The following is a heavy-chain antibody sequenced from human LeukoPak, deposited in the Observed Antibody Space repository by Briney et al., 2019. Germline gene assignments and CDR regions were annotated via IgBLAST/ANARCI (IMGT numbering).Heavy chain of an antibody. Sequence: PGGSLRLSCAASGFTFGSYSMNWVRRAPGKGLEWVSHIGSSSRTIYYADSVKGRFTISRDNAKNSLYLQMDSLRAEDTAVYYCARLLGVVVTARYSDYWGQGTLVTVSS. V-gene: IGHV3-48*01. CDR3: ARLLGVVVTARYSDY. J-gene: IGHJ4*02. CDR2: IGSSSRTI. D-gene: IGHD2-21*02. CDR1: GFTFGSYS.